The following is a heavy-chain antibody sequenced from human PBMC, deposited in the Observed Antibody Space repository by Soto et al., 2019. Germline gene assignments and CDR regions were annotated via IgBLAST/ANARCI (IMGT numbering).Heavy chain of an antibody. CDR3: AKGRGSYRQERVDY. D-gene: IGHD3-16*02. CDR1: GFTFSSYA. J-gene: IGHJ4*02. CDR2: ISGSGGNT. V-gene: IGHV3-23*01. Sequence: GGSLRLSCAASGFTFSSYAMSWVRQAPGKGLEWVSAISGSGGNTYYADSVKGRFTISRDKSKNTLYLQMKSLRAEDTAVYYCAKGRGSYRQERVDYWGQGTLVTVSS.